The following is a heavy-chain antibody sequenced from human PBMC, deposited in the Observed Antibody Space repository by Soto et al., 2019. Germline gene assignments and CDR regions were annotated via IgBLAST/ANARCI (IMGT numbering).Heavy chain of an antibody. D-gene: IGHD3-10*01. CDR1: GFPFSRYG. CDR2: IWNDEKTK. CDR3: ARDDYGSGSHIKGYMDA. Sequence: QVQLVESGGGVVQPGRSLRLSCAASGFPFSRYGMYWARQAPGKGLEWVAIIWNDEKTKYYVDSVKGRFTISRDNAKSTLYLEMNSLREEDTAVYYCARDDYGSGSHIKGYMDAWGKGTSVIVSS. V-gene: IGHV3-33*01. J-gene: IGHJ6*03.